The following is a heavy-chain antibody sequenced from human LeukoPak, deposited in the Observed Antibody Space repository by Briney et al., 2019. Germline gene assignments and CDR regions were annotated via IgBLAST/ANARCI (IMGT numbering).Heavy chain of an antibody. CDR1: GGSISSGGYY. Sequence: SETLSLTCTVSGGSISSGGYYWSWIRQHPGKGLEWIGYIYYSGSTYYNPSLKSRVTISVDTSKNQFSLKLSPVTAADTAVYYCARVRSGSYFPHRIDYWGQGTLVTVSS. V-gene: IGHV4-31*03. CDR3: ARVRSGSYFPHRIDY. J-gene: IGHJ4*02. D-gene: IGHD1-26*01. CDR2: IYYSGST.